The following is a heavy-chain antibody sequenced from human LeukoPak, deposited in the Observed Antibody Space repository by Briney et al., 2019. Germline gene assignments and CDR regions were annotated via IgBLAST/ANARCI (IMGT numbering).Heavy chain of an antibody. Sequence: GGSLRLSCAASGFTLSSYPMHWVRQAPGKGLEWVTVLSYDGTNKHYADSVKGRFTISRDNSKDTMYLQMNSLRAEDTAVYYCARDAGGYSSSWYFDYWGQGTLVTVSS. CDR1: GFTLSSYP. CDR2: LSYDGTNK. J-gene: IGHJ4*02. CDR3: ARDAGGYSSSWYFDY. D-gene: IGHD6-13*01. V-gene: IGHV3-30*04.